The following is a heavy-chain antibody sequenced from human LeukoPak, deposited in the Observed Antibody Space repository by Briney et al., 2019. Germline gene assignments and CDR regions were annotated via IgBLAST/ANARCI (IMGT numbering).Heavy chain of an antibody. CDR3: ARQSRIAVAGIGNFDY. J-gene: IGHJ4*02. Sequence: HGESLKISCKGSGYSFTSYWIGWVRQMPGKDLEWMGIIYPGDSDTRYSPSFQGQVTISADKSISTAYLQWSSLKASDTAMYYCARQSRIAVAGIGNFDYWGQGTLVTVSS. CDR2: IYPGDSDT. V-gene: IGHV5-51*01. D-gene: IGHD6-19*01. CDR1: GYSFTSYW.